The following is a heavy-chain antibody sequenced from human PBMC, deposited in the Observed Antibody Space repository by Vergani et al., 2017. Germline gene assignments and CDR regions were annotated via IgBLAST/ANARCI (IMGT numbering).Heavy chain of an antibody. J-gene: IGHJ1*01. CDR3: ARSRKRTRYDSSGYYYVGYFQH. D-gene: IGHD3-22*01. Sequence: QVQLVQSGAEVKKPGSSVKVSCKASGGTFRSYAISWVRQAPGQGLEWMGGIIPIFGTANYAQKFQGRVTITADESTSTAYMELSSLRSEDTAVYYCARSRKRTRYDSSGYYYVGYFQHWGQGTLVTVSS. V-gene: IGHV1-69*01. CDR2: IIPIFGTA. CDR1: GGTFRSYA.